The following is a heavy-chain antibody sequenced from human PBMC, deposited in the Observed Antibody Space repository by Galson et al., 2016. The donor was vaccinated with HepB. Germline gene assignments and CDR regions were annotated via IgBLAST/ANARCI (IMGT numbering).Heavy chain of an antibody. V-gene: IGHV3-30*18. CDR2: ISYDGVND. CDR3: AKDVITYYDFWSGYFDY. J-gene: IGHJ4*02. Sequence: SLRLSCAASGFVFKNYGMHWVRQAPGKGLEWVAGISYDGVNDYHADSVKGRFTISRDNSRNTLYLQMKSLRAEDAAVYYCAKDVITYYDFWSGYFDYWGQGILVTVSS. CDR1: GFVFKNYG. D-gene: IGHD3-3*01.